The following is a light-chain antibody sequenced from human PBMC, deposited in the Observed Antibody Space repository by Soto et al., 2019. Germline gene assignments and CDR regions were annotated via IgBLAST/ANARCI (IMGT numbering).Light chain of an antibody. J-gene: IGKJ4*01. CDR1: QSVSNNY. CDR2: GAS. V-gene: IGKV3-20*01. CDR3: QQCGASPLT. Sequence: EIVLTQFPGTLSLSPGERATLTCRASQSVSNNYLAWYQQKPGQATSLLIYGASIRTTGIPEWFSGSGSVTDFTITISRLEPEDFAVSYCQQCGASPLTFGGGTKVEIK.